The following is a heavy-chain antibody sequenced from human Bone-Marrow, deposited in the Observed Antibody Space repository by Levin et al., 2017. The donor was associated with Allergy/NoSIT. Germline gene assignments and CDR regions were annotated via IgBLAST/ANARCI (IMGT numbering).Heavy chain of an antibody. J-gene: IGHJ4*02. V-gene: IGHV3-48*01. D-gene: IGHD3-9*01. Sequence: GGSLRLSCAASGFTFSSYSMNWVRQAPGKGLEWVSYISSSSSTIYYADSVKGRFTISRDNAKNSLYLQMNSLRAEDTAVYYCARVYYDILTGYYWIDYWGQGTLVTVSS. CDR1: GFTFSSYS. CDR3: ARVYYDILTGYYWIDY. CDR2: ISSSSSTI.